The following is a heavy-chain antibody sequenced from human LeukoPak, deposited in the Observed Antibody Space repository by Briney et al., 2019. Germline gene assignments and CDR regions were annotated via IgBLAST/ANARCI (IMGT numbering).Heavy chain of an antibody. J-gene: IGHJ6*02. V-gene: IGHV3-7*03. CDR1: GFILSNHW. Sequence: GLSLRLSCAASGFILSNHWMTWVRQAPGKGPEWVANMNKDGSEKYYVDSVKGRFTISRDTAKNSLYLQMNNLRAEDTALYYCARNNDMDVWGQGTTVIVSS. CDR2: MNKDGSEK. D-gene: IGHD1/OR15-1a*01. CDR3: ARNNDMDV.